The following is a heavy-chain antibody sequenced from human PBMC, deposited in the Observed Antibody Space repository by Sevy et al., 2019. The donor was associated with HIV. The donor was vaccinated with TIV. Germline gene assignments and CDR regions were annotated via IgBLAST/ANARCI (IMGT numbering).Heavy chain of an antibody. CDR2: ISSSSSTI. V-gene: IGHV3-48*02. D-gene: IGHD2-15*01. Sequence: GGSLRLSCAASGFTFSSYSMNWVRQAPGKGLEWVSYISSSSSTIYYADSMKGRFTLSRDNAKNSLYLQMNSLREEDTALYYCARGVYCSGGSCQDYGMDVWGQGTTVTVS. CDR1: GFTFSSYS. CDR3: ARGVYCSGGSCQDYGMDV. J-gene: IGHJ6*02.